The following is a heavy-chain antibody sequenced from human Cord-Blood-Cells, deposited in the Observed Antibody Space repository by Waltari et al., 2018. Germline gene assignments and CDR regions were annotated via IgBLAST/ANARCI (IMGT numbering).Heavy chain of an antibody. D-gene: IGHD1-26*01. J-gene: IGHJ5*02. V-gene: IGHV1-2*02. CDR2: INPNSGGT. CDR3: ARAIVGATYNWFDP. Sequence: QVQLVQSGAEVKKPGASVKVSCKASGYTFAGYYMHRVRQAPGQGLEWMGWINPNSGGTNYAQKFQGRVTMTRDTSISTAYMELSRLRSDDTAVYYCARAIVGATYNWFDPWGQGTLVTVSS. CDR1: GYTFAGYY.